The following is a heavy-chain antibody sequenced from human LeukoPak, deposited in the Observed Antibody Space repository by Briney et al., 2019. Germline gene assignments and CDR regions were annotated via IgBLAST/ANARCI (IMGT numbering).Heavy chain of an antibody. Sequence: SETLSLTCTVSGGSISSYYWSWIRQPPGKGLEWIGTIYYSGSTYYNPSLKSRVTISVDTSKNQFSLKLSSVTAADTSMYYCARRIYDFWSGFDYWGQGALVTVSS. D-gene: IGHD3-3*01. V-gene: IGHV4-39*01. J-gene: IGHJ4*02. CDR1: GGSISSYY. CDR2: IYYSGST. CDR3: ARRIYDFWSGFDY.